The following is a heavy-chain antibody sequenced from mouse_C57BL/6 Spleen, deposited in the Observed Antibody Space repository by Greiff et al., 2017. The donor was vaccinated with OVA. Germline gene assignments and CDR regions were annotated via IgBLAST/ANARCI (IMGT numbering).Heavy chain of an antibody. CDR3: ARVSSSYLYYYAMDY. CDR2: IWSGGST. J-gene: IGHJ4*01. CDR1: GFSLTSYG. V-gene: IGHV2-2*01. D-gene: IGHD1-1*01. Sequence: QVQLQQSGPGLVQPSQSLSITCTVSGFSLTSYGVHWVRQSPGKGLEWLGVIWSGGSTDYNAAFISRLSISKDNSKSQVFFKMNSLQADDTAIYYCARVSSSYLYYYAMDYWGQGTSVTVSS.